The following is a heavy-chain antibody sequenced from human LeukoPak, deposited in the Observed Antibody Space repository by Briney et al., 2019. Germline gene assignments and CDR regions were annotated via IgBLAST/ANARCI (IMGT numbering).Heavy chain of an antibody. V-gene: IGHV1-2*02. CDR1: GYTFSDYY. CDR2: INPNSGGT. D-gene: IGHD6-13*01. CDR3: MREVGSINWYAY. J-gene: IGHJ5*01. Sequence: ASVKVSCKASGYTFSDYYMHWVRQAPGQGLEWIGWINPNSGGTKYAQKFQGRVTMTRDTSISTAYIEVSRLRSDDTAVYYCMREVGSINWYAYWGQGTLVTVSS.